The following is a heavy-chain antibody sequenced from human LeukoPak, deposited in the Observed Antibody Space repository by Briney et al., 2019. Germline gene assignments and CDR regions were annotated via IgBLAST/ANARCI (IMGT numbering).Heavy chain of an antibody. CDR1: GFTVSSNY. D-gene: IGHD4-17*01. V-gene: IGHV3-66*01. CDR2: IYSGGST. Sequence: GGSLRLSCAASGFTVSSNYMSWVRQAPGKGLEWVSVIYSGGSTYYADSVKGRFTISRDNSKNTLYLQMNSLRAEDTAVYYCARAGARYGDYGYFDYWGQGTLVTVSS. CDR3: ARAGARYGDYGYFDY. J-gene: IGHJ4*02.